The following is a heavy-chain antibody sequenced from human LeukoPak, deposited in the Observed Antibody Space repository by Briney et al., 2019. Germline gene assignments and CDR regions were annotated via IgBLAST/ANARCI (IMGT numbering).Heavy chain of an antibody. J-gene: IGHJ4*02. CDR3: TRDPYYYGSGSPDY. V-gene: IGHV3-49*03. D-gene: IGHD3-10*01. CDR1: GFTFGDYA. Sequence: GGSLRLSCTASGFTFGDYAMSWFRQAPGKGLEWVGFIRSKAYGGTTEYAASVKGRFTISRDDSKSIAYLQMNSLKTEDTAVYYCTRDPYYYGSGSPDYWGQGTLVTVSS. CDR2: IRSKAYGGTT.